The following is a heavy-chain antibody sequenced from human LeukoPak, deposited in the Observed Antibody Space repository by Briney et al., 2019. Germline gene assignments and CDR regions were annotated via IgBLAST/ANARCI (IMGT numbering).Heavy chain of an antibody. CDR3: ARHWSGITIFGVVIMRSWFDP. V-gene: IGHV4-39*01. D-gene: IGHD3-3*01. CDR1: GGSISSSSYY. J-gene: IGHJ5*02. CDR2: IYYSGST. Sequence: PSETLSLTCTVSGGSISSSSYYWGWIRQPPGKGLEWIGSIYYSGSTYYNPSLKSRVTISVDTSKNQFSRKLSSVTAADTAVYYCARHWSGITIFGVVIMRSWFDPWGQGTLVTVSS.